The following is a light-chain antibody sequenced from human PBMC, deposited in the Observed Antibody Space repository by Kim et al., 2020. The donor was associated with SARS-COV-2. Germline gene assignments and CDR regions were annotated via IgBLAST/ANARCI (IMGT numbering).Light chain of an antibody. CDR2: DTS. Sequence: AVVTQEPSLTVSPGGTVTLTCGSSTGAVTSGHYPYWFQQKPGQAPRTLIYDTSNRHSWTPARFSGSLLGGKPALTLSGAQPEEEAEYYCLLSYSGARLYVFGTGTDVTVL. CDR1: TGAVTSGHY. J-gene: IGLJ1*01. CDR3: LLSYSGARLYV. V-gene: IGLV7-46*01.